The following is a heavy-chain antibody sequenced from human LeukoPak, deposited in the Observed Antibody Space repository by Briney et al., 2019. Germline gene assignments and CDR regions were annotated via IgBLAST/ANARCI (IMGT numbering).Heavy chain of an antibody. CDR2: INHSGST. J-gene: IGHJ5*02. D-gene: IGHD6-13*01. Sequence: SETLSLTCAVYGGSFSGYYWSWIRQPPGKGLEWLGEINHSGSTNYNPSLKSRVTISVDTSKNQFSLKLSSVTAADTAVYYCARGGLSSWFALRRWFDPWGQGTLVTVSS. CDR3: ARGGLSSWFALRRWFDP. CDR1: GGSFSGYY. V-gene: IGHV4-34*01.